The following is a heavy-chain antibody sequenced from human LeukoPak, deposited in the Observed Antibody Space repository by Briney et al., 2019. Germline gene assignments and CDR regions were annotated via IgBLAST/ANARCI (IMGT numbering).Heavy chain of an antibody. D-gene: IGHD5-18*01. CDR1: GGSLSSYY. CDR3: ARGDVQHYYYYYMDV. J-gene: IGHJ6*03. Sequence: SETLSLTCTVSGGSLSSYYWSWLRQPPGKGLEWIGSIYYSGSTYYNPSLKSRVTISVDTSKNQFSLKLSSVTAADTAVYYCARGDVQHYYYYYMDVWGKGTTVTVSS. V-gene: IGHV4-39*07. CDR2: IYYSGST.